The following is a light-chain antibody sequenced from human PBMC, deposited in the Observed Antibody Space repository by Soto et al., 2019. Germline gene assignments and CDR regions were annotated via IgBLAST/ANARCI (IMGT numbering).Light chain of an antibody. CDR3: QLRSNWPPIG. V-gene: IGKV3-11*01. CDR1: QSVSSY. J-gene: IGKJ5*01. Sequence: EIVLTQSPATLSLSPGERATISCRATQSVSSYLAWYQQTPGQAPMLLIYDASNMATGIPARFSGSGSGTDFTLTISSLEPEDFAVYYCQLRSNWPPIGFGQGTRL. CDR2: DAS.